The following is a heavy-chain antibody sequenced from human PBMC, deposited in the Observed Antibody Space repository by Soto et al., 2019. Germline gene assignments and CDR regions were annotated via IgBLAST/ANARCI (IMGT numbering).Heavy chain of an antibody. D-gene: IGHD3-3*01. Sequence: SETLSLTCTVSGGSTSSYYWSWIRQPPGKGLEWIGYIYYSGSTNYNPSLKSRVTISVDTSKNQFSLKLSSVTAADTAVYYCARAVRFLEWLPDNWFDPWGQGTLLTVSS. CDR3: ARAVRFLEWLPDNWFDP. CDR1: GGSTSSYY. CDR2: IYYSGST. V-gene: IGHV4-59*01. J-gene: IGHJ5*02.